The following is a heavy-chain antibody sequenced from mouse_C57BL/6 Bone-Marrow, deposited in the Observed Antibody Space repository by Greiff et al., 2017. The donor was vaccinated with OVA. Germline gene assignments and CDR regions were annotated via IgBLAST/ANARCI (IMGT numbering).Heavy chain of an antibody. Sequence: QVQLQQSGAELVKPGASVKISCKASGYAFSSYWMNWVKQRPGKGLEWIGKISPGDGDTNYNGKFKGKATLTADKSSSTAYMQLSSLTSEDSAVYFCASTITTVVGDYWGQGTTLTVSS. V-gene: IGHV1-80*01. J-gene: IGHJ2*01. CDR2: ISPGDGDT. CDR1: GYAFSSYW. D-gene: IGHD1-1*01. CDR3: ASTITTVVGDY.